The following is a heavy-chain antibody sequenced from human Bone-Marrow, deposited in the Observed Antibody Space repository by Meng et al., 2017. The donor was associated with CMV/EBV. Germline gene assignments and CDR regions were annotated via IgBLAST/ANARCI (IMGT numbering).Heavy chain of an antibody. CDR3: ARVPYDFWSGYYGLD. D-gene: IGHD3-3*01. CDR2: MNPNSGNT. V-gene: IGHV1-8*02. CDR1: GYTFTGYY. J-gene: IGHJ4*02. Sequence: ASVKVSCKASGYTFTGYYMHWVRQAPGQGLEWMGWMNPNSGNTGYAQKFQGRVTMTRNTSISTAYMELSSLRSEDTAVYYCARVPYDFWSGYYGLDWGQGTLVTVSS.